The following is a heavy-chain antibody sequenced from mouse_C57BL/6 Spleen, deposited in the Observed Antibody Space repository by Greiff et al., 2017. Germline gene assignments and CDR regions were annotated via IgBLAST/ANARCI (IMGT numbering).Heavy chain of an antibody. CDR2: IDPSDSYT. D-gene: IGHD2-9*01. J-gene: IGHJ2*01. V-gene: IGHV1-69*01. CDR3: ARSPYYGDDAGFDY. CDR1: GYTFTSYW. Sequence: QVQLQQPGAELVMPGASVKLSCKASGYTFTSYWMHWVKQRPGQGLEWIGEIDPSDSYTNYNQKFKGKSTLTVDKSSSTAYMQLSSLTSEDSAVYYWARSPYYGDDAGFDYWGQGTTLTVSS.